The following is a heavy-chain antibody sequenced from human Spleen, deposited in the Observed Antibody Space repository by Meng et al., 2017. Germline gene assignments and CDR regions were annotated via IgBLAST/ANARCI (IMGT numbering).Heavy chain of an antibody. CDR3: AKQWFGELLPRY. CDR1: GFTFSSYD. D-gene: IGHD3-10*01. V-gene: IGHV3-23*01. J-gene: IGHJ1*01. CDR2: ISSSGSTI. Sequence: GESLKISCAASGFTFSSYDMSWVRQAPGKGLEWVSYISSSGSTIYYADSVKGRFTISRDNSKNTLYLQMNSLRAEDTAVYYCAKQWFGELLPRYWGQGTLVTVSS.